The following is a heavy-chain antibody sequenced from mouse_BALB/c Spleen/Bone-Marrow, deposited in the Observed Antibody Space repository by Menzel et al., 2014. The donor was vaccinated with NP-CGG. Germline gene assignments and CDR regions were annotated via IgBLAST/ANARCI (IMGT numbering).Heavy chain of an antibody. V-gene: IGHV14-3*02. Sequence: EVQLPPSGAELVKPGASVKLSCTASGFNIKDTYMHWVKQRPEQGLEWIGRVDPANGNTKSDPKFQGKATITADTSSNTAYLQLSSLTSEDTAVYYCAREATYAMDYWGQGTSVTVSS. CDR1: GFNIKDTY. CDR2: VDPANGNT. D-gene: IGHD3-2*02. J-gene: IGHJ4*01. CDR3: AREATYAMDY.